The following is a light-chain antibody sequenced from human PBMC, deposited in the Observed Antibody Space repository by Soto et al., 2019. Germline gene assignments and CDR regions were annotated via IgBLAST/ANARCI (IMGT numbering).Light chain of an antibody. CDR3: CSYAGGGTYV. J-gene: IGLJ1*01. CDR1: INDVGTYNL. Sequence: QSALTQPASVSGSPGQSITISCTGTINDVGTYNLVSWFQQHPGKAPKLMIYEVTERPSGVSNRFSGSKSGNAASLTISGRQAEDEADYHCCSYAGGGTYVFGTGTKLTVL. V-gene: IGLV2-23*02. CDR2: EVT.